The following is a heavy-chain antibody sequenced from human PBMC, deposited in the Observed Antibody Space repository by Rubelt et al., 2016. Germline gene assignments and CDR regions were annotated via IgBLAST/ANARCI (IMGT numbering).Heavy chain of an antibody. J-gene: IGHJ5*02. V-gene: IGHV1-8*01. CDR2: MNPNSGNT. Sequence: GLEWMGWMNPNSGNTVYGQKFQGRVTMTRNTSISTAYMELSSLRSEDTAVYYCAREYSSSSWVEWFDPWGQGTLVTVSS. CDR3: AREYSSSSWVEWFDP. D-gene: IGHD6-6*01.